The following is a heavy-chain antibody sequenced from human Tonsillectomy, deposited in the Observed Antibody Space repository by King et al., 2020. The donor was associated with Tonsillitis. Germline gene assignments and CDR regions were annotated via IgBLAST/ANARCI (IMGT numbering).Heavy chain of an antibody. CDR3: ARMSAGGYNWFDS. D-gene: IGHD2-15*01. Sequence: AQLVQSGAEIKKPGESLKISCKDSGYNFNVYWIAWVRQVPGKGLEWMGTIFPGDSDTRYSPSFQGQVTMSVDQSNNTAHLQWNRLKASDTAIYYCARMSAGGYNWFDSWGQGTLVTVSS. CDR1: GYNFNVYW. J-gene: IGHJ5*01. CDR2: IFPGDSDT. V-gene: IGHV5-51*01.